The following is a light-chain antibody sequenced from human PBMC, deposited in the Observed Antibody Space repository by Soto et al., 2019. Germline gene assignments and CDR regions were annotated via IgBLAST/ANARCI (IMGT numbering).Light chain of an antibody. CDR2: DAS. J-gene: IGKJ4*01. CDR3: QQYDNLPT. V-gene: IGKV1-33*01. CDR1: QDISNY. Sequence: DIQMTQSPSSLSASVGDRVTITCQASQDISNYLNWYQQKPGKAPKPLIYDASNLETGVPSRFSGSGSGTDFTFTISSLQPEDIATYYCQQYDNLPTFGGGTKV.